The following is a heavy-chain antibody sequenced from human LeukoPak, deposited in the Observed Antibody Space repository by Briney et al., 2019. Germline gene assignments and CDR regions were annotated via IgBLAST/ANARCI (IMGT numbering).Heavy chain of an antibody. CDR1: GYSFTSYW. V-gene: IGHV5-51*01. D-gene: IGHD2-2*01. CDR2: IYPGDSDT. CDR3: ARHSGGVVAAANYDY. J-gene: IGHJ4*02. Sequence: GESLKISCKGSGYSFTSYWIGWVRQMPGKGLEWMGIIYPGDSDTRYSPSFQGQVTISADKSISTAYLQWSSLKASDTAMYYCARHSGGVVAAANYDYWGQGTLVTVSS.